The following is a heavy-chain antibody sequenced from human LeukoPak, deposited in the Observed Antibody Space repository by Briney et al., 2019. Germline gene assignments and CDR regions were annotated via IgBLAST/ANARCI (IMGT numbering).Heavy chain of an antibody. D-gene: IGHD3-22*01. CDR1: GYTLTELS. CDR3: ATNYYDSSGPNDAFDI. CDR2: FDPEDGET. Sequence: GASVKVSCKVSGYTLTELSMHWVRQAPGKGLEWMGGFDPEDGETIYAQKFQGRVTMTEDTSTDTAYMELSSLRSEGTAVYYCATNYYDSSGPNDAFDIWGQGTMVTVSS. V-gene: IGHV1-24*01. J-gene: IGHJ3*02.